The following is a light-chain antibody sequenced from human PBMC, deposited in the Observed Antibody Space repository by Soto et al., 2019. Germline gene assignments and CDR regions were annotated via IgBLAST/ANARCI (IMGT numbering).Light chain of an antibody. CDR3: RKYDSAPWT. Sequence: DIQMTQSPSSLSASVRDRVTITCRASQGISNYLAWYQQKPGKVPKLLIYAASTLQSGVPSRFSGSGSGTDFTVTISSLQPEDVATYYCRKYDSAPWTFGQGTKVEIK. CDR2: AAS. J-gene: IGKJ1*01. V-gene: IGKV1-27*01. CDR1: QGISNY.